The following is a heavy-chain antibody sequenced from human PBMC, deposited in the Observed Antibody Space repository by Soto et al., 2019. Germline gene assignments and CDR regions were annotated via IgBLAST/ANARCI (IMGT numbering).Heavy chain of an antibody. J-gene: IGHJ4*02. Sequence: QVQLVESGGGVVQPGRSLRLSCAASGFTFSSYGMHWVRQAPGKGLEWVAVISYDGINKYYADSAKGLFTISRDNSKNALYLQMNSLRAEDTAVYYCAKSVYNWNDGFFDYWGQGTLVTVSS. D-gene: IGHD1-1*01. V-gene: IGHV3-30*18. CDR1: GFTFSSYG. CDR2: ISYDGINK. CDR3: AKSVYNWNDGFFDY.